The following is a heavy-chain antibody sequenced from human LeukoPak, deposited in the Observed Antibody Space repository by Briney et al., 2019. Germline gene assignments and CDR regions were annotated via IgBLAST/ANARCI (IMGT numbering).Heavy chain of an antibody. J-gene: IGHJ4*02. CDR2: MNPNSGNT. CDR1: GYTFTSYD. CDR3: ARAGTDSSGYYFPTDY. V-gene: IGHV1-8*01. D-gene: IGHD3-22*01. Sequence: GAXVKXSCKASGYTFTSYDINWVRQATGQGLGWMGWMNPNSGNTGYAQKFQGRVTMTRNTSISTAYMELSSLRSEDTAVYYCARAGTDSSGYYFPTDYWGQGTLVTVSS.